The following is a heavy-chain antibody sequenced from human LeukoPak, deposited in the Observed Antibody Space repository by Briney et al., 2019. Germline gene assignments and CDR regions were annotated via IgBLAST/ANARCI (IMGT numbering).Heavy chain of an antibody. J-gene: IGHJ4*02. CDR1: GYTFTSYY. Sequence: ATVNVSCKASGYTFTSYYMHWMRQAPGQGLEWMGIINPSGGSTSYAQKFQGRVTMTRDTSTSTVYMELSSLRSEDTAVYYCAYPYLQLWLYWGQGTLVTVSS. V-gene: IGHV1-46*01. D-gene: IGHD5-18*01. CDR3: AYPYLQLWLY. CDR2: INPSGGST.